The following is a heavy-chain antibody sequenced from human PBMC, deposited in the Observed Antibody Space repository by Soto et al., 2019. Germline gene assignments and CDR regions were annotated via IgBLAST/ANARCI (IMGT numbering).Heavy chain of an antibody. CDR2: ISYDGSNK. D-gene: IGHD6-13*01. J-gene: IGHJ6*02. CDR3: AKDSSSWYYYYYYGIDV. V-gene: IGHV3-30*18. Sequence: GGSLRLSCAASGFTFSSYGMHWVRQAPGKGLEWVAVISYDGSNKYYADSVKGRFTISRDNSKNTLYLQMNSLRAEDTAVYYCAKDSSSWYYYYYYGIDVWGQGTTVTVSS. CDR1: GFTFSSYG.